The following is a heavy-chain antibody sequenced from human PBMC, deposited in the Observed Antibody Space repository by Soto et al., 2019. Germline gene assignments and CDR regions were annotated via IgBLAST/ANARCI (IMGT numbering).Heavy chain of an antibody. V-gene: IGHV3-48*02. Sequence: GGSLRLSCVASGFTFSSYSVNWVRQAPGKGLEWVSYISSGSKTIYYADSVKGRFTVSRDNAKNSQFLQMNSLRDEDTAVYYCVREDILAARSFDYWGQGTLVTVSS. CDR3: VREDILAARSFDY. J-gene: IGHJ4*02. D-gene: IGHD3-9*01. CDR1: GFTFSSYS. CDR2: ISSGSKTI.